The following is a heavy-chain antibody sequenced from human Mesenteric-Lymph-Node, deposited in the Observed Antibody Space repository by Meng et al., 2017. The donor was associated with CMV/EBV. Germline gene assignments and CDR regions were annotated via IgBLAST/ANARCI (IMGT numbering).Heavy chain of an antibody. V-gene: IGHV3-23*01. CDR3: ASTADPAVADTAYYYYAIDV. CDR1: GFTFSAYA. D-gene: IGHD6-19*01. CDR2: ISGGGGST. J-gene: IGHJ6*02. Sequence: GECLKISCAASGFTFSAYAMSWVRQPPGKGLEWVSGISGGGGSTYYADSVKGRFTISRDNAENSLYLQMNSLRAEDTAVYYCASTADPAVADTAYYYYAIDVWGQGTTVTVSS.